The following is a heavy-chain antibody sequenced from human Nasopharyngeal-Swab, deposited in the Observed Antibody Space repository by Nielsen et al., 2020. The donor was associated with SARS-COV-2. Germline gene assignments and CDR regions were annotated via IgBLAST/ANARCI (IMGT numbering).Heavy chain of an antibody. Sequence: GGSLRLSCAASGVAVSGNYMSWVRQAPGKGLQLVSVIYSYGSTYYADSVKGRFTISRANSNNTVYLQMSSLRAEDTAVYFCARGGGIATPHYYYAMDVWGQGTTVTVSS. D-gene: IGHD2-21*01. CDR2: IYSYGST. CDR1: GVAVSGNY. CDR3: ARGGGIATPHYYYAMDV. V-gene: IGHV3-53*01. J-gene: IGHJ6*02.